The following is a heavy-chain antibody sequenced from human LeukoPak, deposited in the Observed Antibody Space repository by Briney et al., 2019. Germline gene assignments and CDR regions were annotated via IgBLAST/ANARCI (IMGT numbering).Heavy chain of an antibody. CDR1: GFDFSSNW. CDR2: IKGDGIST. D-gene: IGHD3-3*01. CDR3: AKDHYWSIDY. J-gene: IGHJ4*02. V-gene: IGHV3-74*01. Sequence: GGPLRLPCAASGFDFSSNWMNWVRNAPGQGLVWVSRIKGDGISTNYADSVKGRFTISRDIAKNTLYLQMNSLRAEDTGVYYCAKDHYWSIDYWGRGTLVTVSS.